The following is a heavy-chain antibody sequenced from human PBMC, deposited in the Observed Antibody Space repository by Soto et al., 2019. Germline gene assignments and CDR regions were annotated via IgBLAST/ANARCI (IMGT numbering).Heavy chain of an antibody. J-gene: IGHJ6*02. CDR3: ARDRQPSSYIGLDV. V-gene: IGHV3-13*01. Sequence: EVQLVESGGGLVQPGGSLRLSCAAAGFTFSTNDMHWVRQGPGKGLEWVSGSGRVGDTYYAGSAKGRFIVSREDAKNSLYLQMNSLRAEDTAVYYCARDRQPSSYIGLDVWGQGTTVTVSS. CDR2: SGRVGDT. CDR1: GFTFSTND. D-gene: IGHD4-4*01.